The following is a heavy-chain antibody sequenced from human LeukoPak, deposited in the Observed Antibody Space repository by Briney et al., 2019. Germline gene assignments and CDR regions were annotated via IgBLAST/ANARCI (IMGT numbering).Heavy chain of an antibody. CDR1: GFTFGSYS. V-gene: IGHV3-21*01. D-gene: IGHD6-19*01. Sequence: PGGSLRLSCAASGFTFGSYSMNWVRQAPGKGLEWVSSISSSSSYIYYAGSVKGRFTISRDNAKNSLYLQMNSLRAEDTAVYYCARDLEIAVAGTLNYWGQGTLVTVSS. J-gene: IGHJ4*02. CDR2: ISSSSSYI. CDR3: ARDLEIAVAGTLNY.